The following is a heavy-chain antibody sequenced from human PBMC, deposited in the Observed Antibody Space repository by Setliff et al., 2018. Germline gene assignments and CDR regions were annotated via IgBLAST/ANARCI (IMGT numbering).Heavy chain of an antibody. CDR1: GGTFSSYA. Sequence: SVKVSCKASGGTFSSYAIDWVRQAPGQGLEWMGGIIPMFGTTNYAQRFRGRVTITADESTTTAYLELSSLRSEDTAVYYCARFLNPRDGYNFLSGYYTPYYFDYWGQGTLVTVSS. V-gene: IGHV1-69*13. J-gene: IGHJ4*02. CDR2: IIPMFGTT. CDR3: ARFLNPRDGYNFLSGYYTPYYFDY. D-gene: IGHD3-3*01.